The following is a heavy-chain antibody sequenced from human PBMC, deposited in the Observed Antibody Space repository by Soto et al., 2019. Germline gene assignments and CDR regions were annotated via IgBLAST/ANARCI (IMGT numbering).Heavy chain of an antibody. CDR3: ARGYRYCTGGTCYPGDY. J-gene: IGHJ4*02. D-gene: IGHD2-15*01. Sequence: ASVKVSCKASGYTFSNYGISWVRQAPGQGIEWMGWISAYNDNANFAQKFQDRVTMTTDTSTNTAYMELRSLRSDDTAVYYCARGYRYCTGGTCYPGDYWGQGTLVTSPQ. CDR1: GYTFSNYG. V-gene: IGHV1-18*01. CDR2: ISAYNDNA.